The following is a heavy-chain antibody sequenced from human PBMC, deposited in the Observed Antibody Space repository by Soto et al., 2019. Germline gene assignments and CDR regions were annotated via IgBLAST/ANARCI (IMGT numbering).Heavy chain of an antibody. D-gene: IGHD3-9*01. CDR2: ISYDGSNK. CDR1: GFTFSSYG. V-gene: IGHV3-30*18. Sequence: QVHLVESGGGVVQPGRSLRLSCAASGFTFSSYGMHWVRQAPGKGLEWVAVISYDGSNKYYADSVKGRFTISRDNSKNTLYLQMNSLRAEDTAVYYCAKDGAYYDILTGSKPFDYWGQGTLVTVSS. CDR3: AKDGAYYDILTGSKPFDY. J-gene: IGHJ4*02.